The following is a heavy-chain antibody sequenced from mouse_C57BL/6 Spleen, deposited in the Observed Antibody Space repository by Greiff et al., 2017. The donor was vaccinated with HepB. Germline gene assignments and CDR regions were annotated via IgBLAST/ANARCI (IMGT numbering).Heavy chain of an antibody. CDR2: IYPRSGNT. CDR3: ARVGLYYGDDDY. Sequence: QVQLKESGAELARPGASVKLSCKASGYTFTSYGISWVKQRTGQGLEWIGEIYPRSGNTYYNEKFKGKATLTADKSSSTAYMELRSLTSEDSAVYFCARVGLYYGDDDYWGQGTTLTVSS. V-gene: IGHV1-81*01. CDR1: GYTFTSYG. D-gene: IGHD2-2*01. J-gene: IGHJ2*01.